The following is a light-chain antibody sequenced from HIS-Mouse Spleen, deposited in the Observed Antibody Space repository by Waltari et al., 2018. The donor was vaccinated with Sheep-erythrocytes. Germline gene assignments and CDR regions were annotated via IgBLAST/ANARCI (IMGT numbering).Light chain of an antibody. CDR2: DVS. CDR3: CSYAGSYNHV. J-gene: IGLJ1*01. CDR1: SSDGGGYNY. Sequence: QSALTQPRSVSGSPGQSVTISCPGTSSDGGGYNYVSWYQQHPGKAPKLMIYDVSKRPSGVPDRFSGSKSGNTASLTISGLQAEDEADYYCCSYAGSYNHVFATGTKVTVL. V-gene: IGLV2-11*01.